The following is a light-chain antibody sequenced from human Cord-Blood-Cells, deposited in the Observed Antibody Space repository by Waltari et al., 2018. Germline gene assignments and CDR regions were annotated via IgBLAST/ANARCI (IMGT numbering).Light chain of an antibody. CDR2: AAY. CDR3: QQSYSTPPK. V-gene: IGKV1-39*01. Sequence: DIQMTQSPSSLSASVGDRVTITCRASQSISSYLNWYQQKPGKAPKLLIYAAYSLQSGVPSRFSGSVSGTDFTLTISSLQPEDFATYYCQQSYSTPPKFGQGTKVEIK. J-gene: IGKJ1*01. CDR1: QSISSY.